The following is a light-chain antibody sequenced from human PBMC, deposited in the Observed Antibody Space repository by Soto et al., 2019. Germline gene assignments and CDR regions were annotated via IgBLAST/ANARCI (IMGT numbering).Light chain of an antibody. Sequence: QSVLTQPASVSGSLGQSITLSCTGTSSDIGGYGYVSWYQQSPGRAPKLIIFEVRDRPVGVSDRFSGSKSGNTASLTISGLQAEDEATYYCSSYRATGTLLVFGGVTKVTVL. J-gene: IGLJ3*02. CDR2: EVR. V-gene: IGLV2-14*01. CDR1: SSDIGGYGY. CDR3: SSYRATGTLLV.